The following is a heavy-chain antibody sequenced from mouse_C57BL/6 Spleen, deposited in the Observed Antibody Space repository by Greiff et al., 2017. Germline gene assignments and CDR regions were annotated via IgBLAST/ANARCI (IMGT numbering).Heavy chain of an antibody. CDR2: IYPGSGST. Sequence: VQLQQPGAELVKPGASVKMSCKASGYTFTSYWITWVKQRPGQGLEWIGDIYPGSGSTKYNEKFKSKATLTVDTSSSTAYMQLSSLTSEDSAVYYCASFMTPAHYAMDYWGQGTSVTVSS. V-gene: IGHV1-55*01. CDR3: ASFMTPAHYAMDY. J-gene: IGHJ4*01. CDR1: GYTFTSYW. D-gene: IGHD1-1*01.